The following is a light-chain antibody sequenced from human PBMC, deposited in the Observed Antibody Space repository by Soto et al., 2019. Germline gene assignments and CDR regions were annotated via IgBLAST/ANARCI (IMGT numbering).Light chain of an antibody. V-gene: IGKV3-20*01. Sequence: EIVLTQSPGTLSLSPGERATLSCRASQYVTSNYLAWYQQKPGEAPRLLVYTTSRRATGVPERFSGSGSGKDFNLTISRLEPEDSAVYYCQQYGGSPWTFGQETKVQIK. CDR1: QYVTSNY. CDR2: TTS. J-gene: IGKJ1*01. CDR3: QQYGGSPWT.